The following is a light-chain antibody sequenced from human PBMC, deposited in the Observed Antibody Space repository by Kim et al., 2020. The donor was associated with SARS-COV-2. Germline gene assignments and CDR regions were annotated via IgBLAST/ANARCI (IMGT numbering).Light chain of an antibody. CDR3: QQYNNWPPWT. V-gene: IGKV3-15*01. CDR1: QSISSN. Sequence: EIVMTQSPATVSVSPGERATLSCRASQSISSNLAWYQQKPGQGPRLLIYGASNRATGIPARFSGSGSGTEFILTISSLQSEDFAVYYCQQYNNWPPWTFGQGTKVDIK. J-gene: IGKJ1*01. CDR2: GAS.